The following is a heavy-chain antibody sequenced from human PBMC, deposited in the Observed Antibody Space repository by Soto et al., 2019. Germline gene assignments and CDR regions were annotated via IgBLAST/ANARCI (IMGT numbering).Heavy chain of an antibody. CDR3: ARDVSCRSNSCLRNIVEY. D-gene: IGHD2-2*01. J-gene: IGHJ4*02. CDR2: MSNDGKNK. V-gene: IGHV3-30*03. CDR1: GFTFSNYG. Sequence: QVQLVESGGGVVQPGRSLRLSCAASGFTFSNYGMHWVRQAPGKGLEWVAIMSNDGKNKFYADSVKGRFNISRDDYKNTLYLQMDSLKTEDTAVYSCARDVSCRSNSCLRNIVEYWGQGTLVTVSS.